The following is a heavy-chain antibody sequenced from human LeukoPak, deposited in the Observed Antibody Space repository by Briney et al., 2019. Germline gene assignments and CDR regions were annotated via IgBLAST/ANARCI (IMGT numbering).Heavy chain of an antibody. D-gene: IGHD3-22*01. CDR2: IYYSGST. Sequence: PSETLSLTCTVSGGSISSSGYYWGWIRQPPGKGLEWIGSIYYSGSTYYNPSLKSRVTISVDTSKNQFSLKLSSVTAADTAVYYCERGKIVGERYYFDYWGQGTLVTVSS. CDR1: GGSISSSGYY. CDR3: ERGKIVGERYYFDY. J-gene: IGHJ4*02. V-gene: IGHV4-39*07.